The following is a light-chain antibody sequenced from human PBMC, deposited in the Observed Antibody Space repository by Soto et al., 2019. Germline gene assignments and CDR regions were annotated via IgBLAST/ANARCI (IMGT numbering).Light chain of an antibody. V-gene: IGKV1-17*03. J-gene: IGKJ5*01. Sequence: EIQMTHSPSGMSAPVGDGVTISCRASQDSGDHLAWVQQKPGKVPQRLIYAASSLQTGVPSRFSGSGSGTDFTLTINSLQPEDFATYYCLQHDSFPPTFGQGTRLEI. CDR3: LQHDSFPPT. CDR1: QDSGDH. CDR2: AAS.